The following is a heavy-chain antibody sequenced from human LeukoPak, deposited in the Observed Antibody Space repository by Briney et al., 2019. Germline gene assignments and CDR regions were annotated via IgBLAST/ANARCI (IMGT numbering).Heavy chain of an antibody. D-gene: IGHD3-9*01. CDR1: GFTFSSYW. V-gene: IGHV3-7*01. CDR2: IKQDGSEK. CDR3: AREVFGWLSPYYYYYYMDV. J-gene: IGHJ6*03. Sequence: GGSLRLSCAASGFTFSSYWMSWVRQAPGKGLEWVANIKQDGSEKYYVDSVKGRFTISRDNAKNSLYLQMNSLRAEDTAVYYCAREVFGWLSPYYYYYYMDVWGKGTTVTVSS.